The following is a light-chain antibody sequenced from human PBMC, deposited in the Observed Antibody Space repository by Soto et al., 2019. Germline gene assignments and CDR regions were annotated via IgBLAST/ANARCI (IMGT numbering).Light chain of an antibody. CDR2: GAS. CDR1: QSVSIG. Sequence: EIEIAPSPATPSVSPGETPTPSCRASQSVSIGLAWYRQKPGQAPRLLIYGASTRAAGLPVRFSGSGSGTEFTLTISSLQSEDFAVYYCQQYNNWPRTFGQGTKVDIK. J-gene: IGKJ1*01. CDR3: QQYNNWPRT. V-gene: IGKV3-15*01.